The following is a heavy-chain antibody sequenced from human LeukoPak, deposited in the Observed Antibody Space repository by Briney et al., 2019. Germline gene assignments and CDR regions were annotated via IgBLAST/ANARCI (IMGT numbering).Heavy chain of an antibody. D-gene: IGHD3-22*01. CDR3: ARDLGARYHYDSSGYYSGY. J-gene: IGHJ4*02. V-gene: IGHV3-21*01. CDR1: GFTFSSYS. Sequence: PGGSLRLSCAASGFTFSSYSMNWVRQAPGKGLEWVSSISGSSTYIYYADSVKGRFTISRDNAKNSLYLQMNSLRAEDTAVYYCARDLGARYHYDSSGYYSGYWGQETLVTVSS. CDR2: ISGSSTYI.